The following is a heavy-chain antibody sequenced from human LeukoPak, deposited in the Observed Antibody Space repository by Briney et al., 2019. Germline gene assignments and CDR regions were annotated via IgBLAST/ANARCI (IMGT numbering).Heavy chain of an antibody. V-gene: IGHV3-7*01. Sequence: GGSLRLSCEASAFTFSSYWLSWVRQAPGKGLEWVANIKEDGSEINYVDSVKGRFTISRDNAKNSLFLQMNSLRVEDTAVYYCARDRGYSSFDYWGQGTLVTVSS. J-gene: IGHJ4*02. CDR1: AFTFSSYW. CDR3: ARDRGYSSFDY. CDR2: IKEDGSEI. D-gene: IGHD4-23*01.